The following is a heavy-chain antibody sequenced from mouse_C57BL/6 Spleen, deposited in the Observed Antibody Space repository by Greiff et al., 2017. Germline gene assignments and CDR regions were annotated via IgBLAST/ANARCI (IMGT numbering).Heavy chain of an antibody. CDR1: GFTFSDYY. J-gene: IGHJ2*01. D-gene: IGHD1-1*01. CDR3: ARQYYYGSCFFDY. V-gene: IGHV5-12*01. Sequence: EVHLVESGGGLVQPGGSLKLSCAASGFTFSDYYMYWVRQTPEKRLEWVAYISNGGGSTYYPDTVKGRFTISRDNAKNTLYLQMSRLKSEDTAMYYCARQYYYGSCFFDYWGQGTTLTVSS. CDR2: ISNGGGST.